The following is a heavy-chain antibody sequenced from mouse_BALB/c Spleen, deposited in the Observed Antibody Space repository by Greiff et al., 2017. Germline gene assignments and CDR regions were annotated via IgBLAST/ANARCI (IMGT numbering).Heavy chain of an antibody. Sequence: EVQLQESGPGLVKPSQSLSLTCTVTGYSITSDYAWNWIRQFPGNKLEWMGYISYSGSTSYNPSLKSRISITRDTSKNQFFLQLNSVTTEDTATYYCARSGYYGSSYVDYWGQGTTLTVSS. V-gene: IGHV3-2*02. CDR1: GYSITSDYA. CDR3: ARSGYYGSSYVDY. D-gene: IGHD1-1*01. CDR2: ISYSGST. J-gene: IGHJ2*01.